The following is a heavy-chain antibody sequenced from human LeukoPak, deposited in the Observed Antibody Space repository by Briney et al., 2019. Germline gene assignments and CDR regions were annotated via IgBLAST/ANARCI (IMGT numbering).Heavy chain of an antibody. CDR2: ISSSGSTI. Sequence: GGSLRLSCAASGFTFSSYEMNWVRQAPGKGLEWVSYISSSGSTIYYADSVKGRFTISRDNAKNSLYLQMNSLRAEDTAVYYCARDEGKYQLPDYYYYGMDVWGQGTTVTVSS. D-gene: IGHD2-2*01. J-gene: IGHJ6*02. V-gene: IGHV3-48*03. CDR3: ARDEGKYQLPDYYYYGMDV. CDR1: GFTFSSYE.